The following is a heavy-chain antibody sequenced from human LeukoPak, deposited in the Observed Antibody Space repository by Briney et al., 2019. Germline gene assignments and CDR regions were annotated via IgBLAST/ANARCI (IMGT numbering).Heavy chain of an antibody. J-gene: IGHJ4*02. CDR3: ASGSSSVGY. V-gene: IGHV3-23*01. D-gene: IGHD6-6*01. Sequence: GGSLRLSCAASGFTFSSSAKSWVRQAPGKGLEWVSAISNNGGYTYYADSVQGRFTISRDNSKGTLCLQMNSLRAEDTAVYYCASGSSSVGYWGQGTLVTVSS. CDR1: GFTFSSSA. CDR2: ISNNGGYT.